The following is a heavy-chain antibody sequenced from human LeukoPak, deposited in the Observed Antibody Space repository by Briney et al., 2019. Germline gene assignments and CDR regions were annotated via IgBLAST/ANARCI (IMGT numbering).Heavy chain of an antibody. CDR2: INHSGST. Sequence: GSLRLSCAVSGITFSSYSMNWVRQAPGKGLEWIGEINHSGSTNYNPSLKSRVTISVDTSKNQFSLKLSSVTAADTAVYYCASSLGSYDYWGQGTLVTVSS. CDR3: ASSLGSYDY. J-gene: IGHJ4*02. D-gene: IGHD3-10*01. CDR1: GITFSSYS. V-gene: IGHV4-34*01.